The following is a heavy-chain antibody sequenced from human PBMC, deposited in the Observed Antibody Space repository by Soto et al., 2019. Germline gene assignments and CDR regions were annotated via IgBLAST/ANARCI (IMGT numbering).Heavy chain of an antibody. CDR3: ARAPNKYDYSNYYYMDV. J-gene: IGHJ6*03. CDR2: IYYSGST. V-gene: IGHV4-59*01. Sequence: SETLSLTCTVSGGSISSYYWSWIRQPPGKGLEWIGYIYYSGSTNYNPSLKSRVTISVDTSKNQFSLKLSSVTAADTAVYYCARAPNKYDYSNYYYMDVWGKGTTVTVSS. D-gene: IGHD4-4*01. CDR1: GGSISSYY.